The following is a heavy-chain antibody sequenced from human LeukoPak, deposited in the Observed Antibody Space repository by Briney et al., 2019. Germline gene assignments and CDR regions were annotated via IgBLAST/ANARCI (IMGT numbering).Heavy chain of an antibody. D-gene: IGHD3-16*01. CDR3: AKGATGGFGMDV. CDR1: GFTFRTYA. V-gene: IGHV3-23*01. CDR2: ISGSGGTT. J-gene: IGHJ6*02. Sequence: PGGSLRLSCAASGFTFRTYAMSWVRQAPGKGLEWVSGISGSGGTTYYADSVKGLFTTSRDNAKNTLYLQMNSLTAEDTAVYYCAKGATGGFGMDVWGQGTTVTVSS.